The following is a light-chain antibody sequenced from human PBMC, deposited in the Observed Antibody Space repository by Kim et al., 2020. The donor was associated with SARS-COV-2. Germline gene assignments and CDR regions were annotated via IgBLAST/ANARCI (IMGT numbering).Light chain of an antibody. V-gene: IGLV2-14*03. CDR1: SRIVGDHDI. CDR3: CSYTISGSRI. CDR2: DVS. J-gene: IGLJ2*01. Sequence: GRAITTSCGGSSRIVGDHDIVSWYEPHTGNAPIIKIYDVSIRAAGVSNRCSGSRSGDTAALTSSGPQDEDEDDYAGCSYTISGSRIFGGGTRLTVL.